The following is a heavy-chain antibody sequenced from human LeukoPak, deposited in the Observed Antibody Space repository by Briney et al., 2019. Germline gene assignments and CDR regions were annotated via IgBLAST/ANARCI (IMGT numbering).Heavy chain of an antibody. CDR2: ISSSADGT. D-gene: IGHD2-2*01. CDR1: GFTFNSYA. Sequence: GGSLRLSCAASGFTFNSYAMSWVRQAPGKGLEWVSCISSSADGTYYANAVKGRFTISRDNSKNTLYLQMNRLRGDDTAVYYCAKRWIVPAATDAFDIWGEGTMVTVSS. V-gene: IGHV3-23*01. J-gene: IGHJ3*02. CDR3: AKRWIVPAATDAFDI.